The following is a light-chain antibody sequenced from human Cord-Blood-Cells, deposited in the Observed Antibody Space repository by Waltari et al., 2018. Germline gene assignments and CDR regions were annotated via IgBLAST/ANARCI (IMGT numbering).Light chain of an antibody. CDR3: CSYAGSSTWV. V-gene: IGLV2-23*01. CDR1: SSDVGSYNL. CDR2: EGS. Sequence: QSALTQPASVSGSPGQSITISCTGTSSDVGSYNLVSWYQQPPGKAPKLMIYEGSKRPSGVSKRFSGSKSGNTASLTNSGLQAEDEADYYCCSYAGSSTWVFGGGTKLTVL. J-gene: IGLJ3*02.